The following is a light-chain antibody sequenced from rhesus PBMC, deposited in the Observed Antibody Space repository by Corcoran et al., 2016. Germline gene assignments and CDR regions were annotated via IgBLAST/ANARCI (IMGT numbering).Light chain of an antibody. Sequence: DIQMTQSPSSLSASVGDRVTITCRASENVNNYLNWYQQKPGKAPKFLISQASTLQSGVPSRFTGSGSGTDYTFTISSLQPEDVATYYWQQGYDTPFSFGPGTKVDLK. V-gene: IGKV1-74*01. CDR3: QQGYDTPFS. CDR2: QAS. CDR1: ENVNNY. J-gene: IGKJ3*01.